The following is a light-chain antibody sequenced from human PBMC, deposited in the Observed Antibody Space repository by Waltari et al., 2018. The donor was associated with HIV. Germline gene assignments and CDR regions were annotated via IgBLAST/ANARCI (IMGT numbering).Light chain of an antibody. CDR1: ASPKAY. Sequence: SSELTQPPSVSVSPGQTARLTCSGDASPKAYPHWFQQKPGQAPVVVIHKNTERPSGIPERFSASRSGTTVTLTITGVQTDDEADYYCLSADNSGTYVFGPGTTVTVL. J-gene: IGLJ1*01. CDR2: KNT. CDR3: LSADNSGTYV. V-gene: IGLV3-25*03.